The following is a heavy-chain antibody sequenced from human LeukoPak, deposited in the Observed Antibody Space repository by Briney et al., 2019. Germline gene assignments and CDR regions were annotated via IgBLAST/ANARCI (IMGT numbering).Heavy chain of an antibody. J-gene: IGHJ4*02. CDR3: ARAFDYYGSGSYYNVYDY. D-gene: IGHD3-10*01. CDR2: INSSSGYI. Sequence: GGSLRLSCAASGFTFSSYSMNWVRQAPGKGLEWVSSINSSSGYIYYADSVKGRFTISRDNAKNSLYLQMNSLRAEDTAVYYCARAFDYYGSGSYYNVYDYWGQGTLVTVSS. V-gene: IGHV3-21*01. CDR1: GFTFSSYS.